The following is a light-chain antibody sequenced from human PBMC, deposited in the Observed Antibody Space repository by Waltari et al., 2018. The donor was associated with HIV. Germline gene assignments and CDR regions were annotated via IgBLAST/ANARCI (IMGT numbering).Light chain of an antibody. CDR1: QSVRSL. CDR2: DAS. Sequence: EIVLTQSPATLSLYPGERATLPCGASQSVRSLIAWYQQKPGQAPRLLIYDASNRATGIPARFSGSGSGTDFTLTISSLEPEDFAVYYCQQRSNWPLTFGGGTEVEIK. J-gene: IGKJ4*01. CDR3: QQRSNWPLT. V-gene: IGKV3-11*01.